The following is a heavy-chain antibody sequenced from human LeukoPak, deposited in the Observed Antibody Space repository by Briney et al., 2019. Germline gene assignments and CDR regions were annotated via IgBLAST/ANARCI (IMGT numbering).Heavy chain of an antibody. Sequence: SETLSLTCTVSGGSISSSNYHWGWIRQPPGKGLEWIGSIYYSGSTYYNPSLKCRVTISVDTSENQFSLKLRSVTAADTAVYFCARAARGYTYGYTTDVWGKGTTVTVSS. V-gene: IGHV4-39*07. J-gene: IGHJ6*04. CDR1: GGSISSSNYH. CDR3: ARAARGYTYGYTTDV. D-gene: IGHD5-18*01. CDR2: IYYSGST.